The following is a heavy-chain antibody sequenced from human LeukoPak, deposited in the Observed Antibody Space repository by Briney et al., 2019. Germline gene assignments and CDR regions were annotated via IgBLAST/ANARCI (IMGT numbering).Heavy chain of an antibody. J-gene: IGHJ5*02. CDR1: GFTFSTSE. Sequence: GGSLRLSCAASGFTFSTSEMNWVRQAPGRGLEWVSYISISGSSKIYTDSVKGRFTISRDNAKNSLYLQMNSLRAEDTAVYYCARGGWPNWFDPWGQGTLVTVSS. D-gene: IGHD6-19*01. CDR2: ISISGSSK. CDR3: ARGGWPNWFDP. V-gene: IGHV3-48*03.